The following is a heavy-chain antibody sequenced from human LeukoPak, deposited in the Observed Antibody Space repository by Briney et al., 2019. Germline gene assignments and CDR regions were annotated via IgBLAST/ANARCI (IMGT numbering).Heavy chain of an antibody. D-gene: IGHD2-2*01. Sequence: PGGSLRLSCAASGFTFSSYAMSWVRQAPGKGLEWVSAISGSGGSTYYADSVKGRFTISGDNSKNTLYLQMNSLRAEDTAVYYCAKVVDDCSSTSCYCFDYWGQGTLVTVSS. CDR3: AKVVDDCSSTSCYCFDY. CDR2: ISGSGGST. CDR1: GFTFSSYA. V-gene: IGHV3-23*01. J-gene: IGHJ4*02.